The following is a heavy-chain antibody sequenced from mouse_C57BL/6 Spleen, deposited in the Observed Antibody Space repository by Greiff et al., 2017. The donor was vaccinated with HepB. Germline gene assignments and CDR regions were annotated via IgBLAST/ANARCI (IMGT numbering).Heavy chain of an antibody. J-gene: IGHJ4*01. CDR1: GYSITSGYD. V-gene: IGHV3-1*01. CDR3: ARGRVYYAMDY. CDR2: ISYSGST. Sequence: EVKLQESGPGMVKPSQSLSLTCTVTGYSITSGYDWHWIRHFPGNKLEWMGYISYSGSTNYNPSLKSRISITHDTSKNHFFLKLNSVTTEDTATYYCARGRVYYAMDYWGQGTSVTVSS.